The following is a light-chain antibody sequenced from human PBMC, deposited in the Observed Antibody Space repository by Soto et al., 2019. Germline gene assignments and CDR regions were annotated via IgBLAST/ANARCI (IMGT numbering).Light chain of an antibody. CDR1: QDIRSY. CDR3: QNYNSAPFT. CDR2: AAS. V-gene: IGKV1-27*01. Sequence: DVQMTQFPSSLSAAVGDRVSITCRATQDIRSYLAWYQQRPGKVPKLLIYAASTLQSGVPSRFSGSGSETHFTLTISSLEPEDVATYYCQNYNSAPFTFGPGTKVDIK. J-gene: IGKJ3*01.